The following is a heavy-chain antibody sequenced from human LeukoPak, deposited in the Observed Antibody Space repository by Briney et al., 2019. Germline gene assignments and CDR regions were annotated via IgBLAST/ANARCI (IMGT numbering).Heavy chain of an antibody. Sequence: GGSLRLSCAASGFTFSSYGMHWVRQAPGKGLEWVAFIRYDGSNKYYADSVKGRFTISRDNSKNTLYLQMNSLRAEDTAVYYCAKERVEYSSSSIPRYFDYWGQGTLVTVSS. CDR2: IRYDGSNK. D-gene: IGHD6-6*01. V-gene: IGHV3-30*02. CDR1: GFTFSSYG. J-gene: IGHJ4*02. CDR3: AKERVEYSSSSIPRYFDY.